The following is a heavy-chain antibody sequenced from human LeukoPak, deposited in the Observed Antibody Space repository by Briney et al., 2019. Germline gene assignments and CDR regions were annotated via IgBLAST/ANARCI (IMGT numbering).Heavy chain of an antibody. D-gene: IGHD5-18*01. CDR2: VNTGGGST. Sequence: PGGSLRLSCAASGFTFISYAMSWVRQAPGKGLEWVSTVNTGGGSTYYADSVKGRFTISRDNSKNTLYLQMNSLRAVDTAIYYCARLGREGYSYAYFDYWGQGTLVTVSS. J-gene: IGHJ4*02. V-gene: IGHV3-23*01. CDR3: ARLGREGYSYAYFDY. CDR1: GFTFISYA.